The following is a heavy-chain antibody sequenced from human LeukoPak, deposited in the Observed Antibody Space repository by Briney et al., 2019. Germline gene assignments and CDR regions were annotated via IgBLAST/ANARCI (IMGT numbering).Heavy chain of an antibody. CDR1: GFTFDDYA. Sequence: GGSLRLSCAASGFTFDDYAMHWVRKAPGKGLEWVSGISWNSGSIGYADSVKGRFTISRDDSKNTLYLQMNSLKTEDTAVYYCSTTYYYDSSEGYWGQGTLVTVSS. J-gene: IGHJ4*02. CDR3: STTYYYDSSEGY. CDR2: ISWNSGSI. V-gene: IGHV3-9*01. D-gene: IGHD3-22*01.